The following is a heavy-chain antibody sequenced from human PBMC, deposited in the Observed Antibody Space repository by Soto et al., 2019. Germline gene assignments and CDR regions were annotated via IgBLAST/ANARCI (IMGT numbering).Heavy chain of an antibody. CDR2: ISAYNGNT. J-gene: IGHJ4*02. D-gene: IGHD3-10*01. V-gene: IGHV1-18*04. Sequence: ASVKVSCKASGYTFTSYGISWVRQAPGQGLELMGWISAYNGNTNYAQKLQGRVTMTTDTSTSTAYMELRSLRSDDTAVYYCARPRRALWFGELLYGDYFDYWGQGTLVTVSS. CDR1: GYTFTSYG. CDR3: ARPRRALWFGELLYGDYFDY.